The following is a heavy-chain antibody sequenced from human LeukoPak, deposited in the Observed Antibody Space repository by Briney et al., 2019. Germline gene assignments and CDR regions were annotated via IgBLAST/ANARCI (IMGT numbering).Heavy chain of an antibody. CDR3: AKIPHPTYYFDY. CDR2: INRDGGTT. J-gene: IGHJ4*02. V-gene: IGHV3-74*01. Sequence: GGSLRLSCAASGFTFSSYWMHWVRQVPGKGLVWVSRINRDGGTTGYSDSVKGRFTISRDNAKNTLYLQMNGLRAEDTAVYYCAKIPHPTYYFDYWGQGTLVTVSS. CDR1: GFTFSSYW.